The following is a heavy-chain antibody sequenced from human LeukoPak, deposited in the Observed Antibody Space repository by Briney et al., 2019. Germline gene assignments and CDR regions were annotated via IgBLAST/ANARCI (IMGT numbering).Heavy chain of an antibody. V-gene: IGHV3-30*04. CDR1: GFTFGLYA. J-gene: IGHJ4*03. Sequence: GGSLGLSCAASGFTFGLYAMHWVRQAPGKGLEWVAIISYDGTNRYYADSVKGRFTISRDKSTNTLYLQMDSLKTEDTAVYYCARDLYYGSGGPLNYFDYWGQGTTVSVSS. CDR2: ISYDGTNR. CDR3: ARDLYYGSGGPLNYFDY. D-gene: IGHD3-10*01.